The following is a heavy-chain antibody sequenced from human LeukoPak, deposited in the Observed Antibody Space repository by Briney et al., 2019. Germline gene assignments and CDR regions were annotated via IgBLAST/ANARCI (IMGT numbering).Heavy chain of an antibody. CDR3: ARGEGGGYSAQLDY. CDR2: IHCSGNT. Sequence: SETLSLNCTVSGGSIRSKYWSWIRQPPGKGLEGFGYIHCSGNTNYNQSLKRRVTISIDTSKNQFSLELNSVTAADTAVYYCARGEGGGYSAQLDYWGQGTLVSVSS. CDR1: GGSIRSKY. D-gene: IGHD5-18*01. V-gene: IGHV4-59*01. J-gene: IGHJ4*02.